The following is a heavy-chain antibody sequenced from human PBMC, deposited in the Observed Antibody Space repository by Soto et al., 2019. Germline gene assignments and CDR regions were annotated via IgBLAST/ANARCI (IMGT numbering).Heavy chain of an antibody. Sequence: GGSLSLSCAASGFTFSNAWMSWVRQAPGKGLEWVGRIKSKTDGGTTDYAAPVKGRFTISRDDSKNTLYLQMNSLKTEDTAVYYCTTDSLLRYFDWLLETMPDYWGQGTLVTVYS. CDR1: GFTFSNAW. D-gene: IGHD3-9*01. J-gene: IGHJ4*02. CDR2: IKSKTDGGTT. CDR3: TTDSLLRYFDWLLETMPDY. V-gene: IGHV3-15*01.